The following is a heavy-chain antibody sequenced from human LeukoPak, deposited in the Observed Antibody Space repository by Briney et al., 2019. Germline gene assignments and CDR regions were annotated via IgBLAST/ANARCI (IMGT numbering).Heavy chain of an antibody. CDR2: TKYRSKWYN. V-gene: IGHV6-1*01. CDR1: GDSVSSNSAA. J-gene: IGHJ4*02. Sequence: SQTLSLTCAISGDSVSSNSAAWNWIRQSPSRGLEWLGRTKYRSKWYNDYAVSVKSLITINPDTSKNQFSLQLNSVTPEDTAVYYCASSGVHYYGSGNYYSFDYWGQGTLVTVSS. CDR3: ASSGVHYYGSGNYYSFDY. D-gene: IGHD3-10*01.